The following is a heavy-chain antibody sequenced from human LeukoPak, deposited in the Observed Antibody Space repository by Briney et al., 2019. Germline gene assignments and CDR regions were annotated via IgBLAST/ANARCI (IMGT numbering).Heavy chain of an antibody. Sequence: GGSLRLSCAASGFTFSSYGMHWVRQAPGKGLECVAVISYDGSNKYYADSVKGRFTISRDNSKNTLYLQMNSLRAEDTAVYYCAKDKFEAGPFDYWGQGTLVTVSS. CDR1: GFTFSSYG. V-gene: IGHV3-30*18. D-gene: IGHD6-13*01. CDR2: ISYDGSNK. J-gene: IGHJ4*02. CDR3: AKDKFEAGPFDY.